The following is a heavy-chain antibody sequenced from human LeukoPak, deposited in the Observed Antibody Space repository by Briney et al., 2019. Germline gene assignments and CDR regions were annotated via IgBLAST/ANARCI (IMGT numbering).Heavy chain of an antibody. J-gene: IGHJ3*02. CDR1: GFIFSTYS. CDR2: ISSSSSYI. D-gene: IGHD4-23*01. CDR3: ARSGYGGNSIAFDI. Sequence: GGSLRLSCAASGFIFSTYSMNWVRRAPGKGLEWVSSISSSSSYIYYADSVKGRFTISRDNAKNSLYLQMNSLRAEDTAVYYCARSGYGGNSIAFDIWGQGTMVTVSS. V-gene: IGHV3-21*01.